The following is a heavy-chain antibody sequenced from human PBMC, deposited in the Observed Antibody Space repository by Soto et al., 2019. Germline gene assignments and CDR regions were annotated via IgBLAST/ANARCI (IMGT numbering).Heavy chain of an antibody. CDR2: ISAYNGDT. Sequence: VNGSWKAAGYTFTNDGFTWVRKNPGQGLEWMGWISAYNGDTHYTQKLQGRVTMTTDTSTSTAYMELRSLRSDDTAVYYCARTGYNWNYALDYWGQGTLVTVSS. J-gene: IGHJ4*02. V-gene: IGHV1-18*01. CDR1: GYTFTNDG. D-gene: IGHD1-7*01. CDR3: ARTGYNWNYALDY.